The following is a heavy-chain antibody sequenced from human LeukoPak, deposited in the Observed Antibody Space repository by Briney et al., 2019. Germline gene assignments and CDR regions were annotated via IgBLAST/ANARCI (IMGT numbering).Heavy chain of an antibody. V-gene: IGHV1-46*01. CDR2: INSSGGTT. J-gene: IGHJ4*02. Sequence: ASVKVSCKASGYSFSSYHMHWVRQAPGQGLEWMGIINSSGGTTTYAQKFQGRVTMTRDTSTYTVYMELSSLRSEDTAVYYCARVVKGGYDFWSGPYYFDYWGQRTLVTVSS. D-gene: IGHD3-3*01. CDR1: GYSFSSYH. CDR3: ARVVKGGYDFWSGPYYFDY.